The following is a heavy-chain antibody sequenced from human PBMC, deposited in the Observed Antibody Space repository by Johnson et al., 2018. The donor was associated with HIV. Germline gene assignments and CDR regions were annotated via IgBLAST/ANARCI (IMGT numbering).Heavy chain of an antibody. J-gene: IGHJ3*02. CDR3: AKDRALAAAGWPSDAFDI. CDR2: ISYDGSNT. CDR1: GFTFSSYA. V-gene: IGHV3-30*04. Sequence: QVQLVESGGGVVQPGRSLRLSCAASGFTFSSYAMHWVRQAPGKGLEWVAVISYDGSNTYYADSVRGRFTLSRDNSKNSLYLQMNSLRAEDTALYYCAKDRALAAAGWPSDAFDIWGQGTMVTVSS. D-gene: IGHD6-13*01.